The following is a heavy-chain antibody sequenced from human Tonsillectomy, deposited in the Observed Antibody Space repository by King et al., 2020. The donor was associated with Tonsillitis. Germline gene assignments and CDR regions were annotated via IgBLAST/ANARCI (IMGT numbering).Heavy chain of an antibody. CDR1: GGSFSGYY. J-gene: IGHJ6*02. D-gene: IGHD4-17*01. CDR2: INHSGST. V-gene: IGHV4-34*01. Sequence: VQLQQWGAGLLKPSETLSLTCAVYGGSFSGYYWSWIRQPPGKGLEWIGEINHSGSTNYNPSLKSRVTISVDTSKNQFSLKLSSVTAADTAVYYCARGNSGLRLCMDVWGQGTTVTVSS. CDR3: ARGNSGLRLCMDV.